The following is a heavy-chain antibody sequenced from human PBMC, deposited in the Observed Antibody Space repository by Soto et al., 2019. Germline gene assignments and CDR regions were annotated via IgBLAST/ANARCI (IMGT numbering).Heavy chain of an antibody. CDR3: ARNYNDGSGYFF. Sequence: PETRSDSYTGSGGTMSTGTYYRVWFPQPPGKGLEWIGSMGYSGSTYDNPSLKSRVSIYVDTSKNQFSLKLSSVTAVDTAVYHCARNYNDGSGYFFWGQGTLVTVS. J-gene: IGHJ4*02. CDR1: GGTMSTGTYY. CDR2: MGYSGST. D-gene: IGHD3-22*01. V-gene: IGHV4-39*01.